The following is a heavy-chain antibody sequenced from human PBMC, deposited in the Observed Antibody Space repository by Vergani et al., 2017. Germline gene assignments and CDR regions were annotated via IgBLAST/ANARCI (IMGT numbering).Heavy chain of an antibody. D-gene: IGHD2-15*01. CDR2: INPNSGGT. Sequence: QVQLVQSGAEVKKPGASVKVSCKASGYTFTGYYMHWVRQAPGQGLEWMGWINPNSGGTNYAQKFQGRVTITADESTSTAYMELSSLRSEDTAIFYCARARCSGGSCYRGFDYWGQGTLVTVSS. CDR1: GYTFTGYY. V-gene: IGHV1-2*02. CDR3: ARARCSGGSCYRGFDY. J-gene: IGHJ4*02.